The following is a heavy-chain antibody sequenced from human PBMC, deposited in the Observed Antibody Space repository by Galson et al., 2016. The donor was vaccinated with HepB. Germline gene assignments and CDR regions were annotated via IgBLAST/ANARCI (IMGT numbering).Heavy chain of an antibody. CDR2: ISRSADST. J-gene: IGHJ1*01. V-gene: IGHV3-23*01. Sequence: SLRLSCAASGFTFSSCAMSWVRPAPGKGLEWVSSISRSADSTYYADSVKGRFTISRDNSRNTLPLQMNSLRAEDTALYYCAKRPSTSWGPFEFRGQGSLVTVSS. D-gene: IGHD7-27*01. CDR1: GFTFSSCA. CDR3: AKRPSTSWGPFEF.